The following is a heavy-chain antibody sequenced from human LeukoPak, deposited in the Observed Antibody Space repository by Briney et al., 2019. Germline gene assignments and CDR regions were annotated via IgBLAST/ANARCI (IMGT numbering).Heavy chain of an antibody. CDR3: AKPIVGSTDDAFDI. Sequence: GGSLRLSCAASGFTFNSYSMNWVRQAPGKGLEWVSSISSSSLSYIYYADSVKGRFTISRANSKNTLYLQLNSLRADDTAVYYCAKPIVGSTDDAFDIWGQGTMVTVSS. J-gene: IGHJ3*02. V-gene: IGHV3-21*04. CDR1: GFTFNSYS. CDR2: ISSSSLSYI. D-gene: IGHD1-26*01.